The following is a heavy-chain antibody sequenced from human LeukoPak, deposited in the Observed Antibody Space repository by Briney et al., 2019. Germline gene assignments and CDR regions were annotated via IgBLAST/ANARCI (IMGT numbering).Heavy chain of an antibody. D-gene: IGHD6-19*01. Sequence: KPSETLSLTCTVSGYSISNGYHWDWIRQPPGRGLEWIGNIYRSGSTSYNPSLKSRVTISVDTSKNQFSLKVNSVTAADTAVYYCARRHSSGWFYYWGQGTLVTVSS. CDR2: IYRSGST. V-gene: IGHV4-38-2*02. CDR1: GYSISNGYH. J-gene: IGHJ4*02. CDR3: ARRHSSGWFYY.